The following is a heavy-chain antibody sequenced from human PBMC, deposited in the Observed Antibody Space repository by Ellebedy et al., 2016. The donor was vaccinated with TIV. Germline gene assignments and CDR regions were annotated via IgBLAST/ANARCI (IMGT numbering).Heavy chain of an antibody. Sequence: PGGSLRLSCAASGFTFSDFHMHWVRQGPGGGLQWVALIWSDGSEKYFADSVRGRFTVSRDNSKSVFYLQMNSLRADDTAKYFCAREVLGGRGDMDFWGQGTTVIVS. CDR3: AREVLGGRGDMDF. J-gene: IGHJ6*02. D-gene: IGHD3-16*01. V-gene: IGHV3-33*01. CDR2: IWSDGSEK. CDR1: GFTFSDFH.